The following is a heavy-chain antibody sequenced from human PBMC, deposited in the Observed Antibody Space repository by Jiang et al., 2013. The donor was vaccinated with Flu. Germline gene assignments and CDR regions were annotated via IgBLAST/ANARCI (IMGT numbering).Heavy chain of an antibody. D-gene: IGHD2-15*01. CDR1: GGSISSYY. CDR2: IYYSGST. Sequence: GSGLVKPSETLSLTCTVSGGSISSYYWSWIRQPPGKGLEWIGYIYYSGSTNYNPSLKSRVTISVDTSKNQFSLKVSAVTXADTAVYYCARADCSGGTCYPIDYWGQGTLVTVSS. V-gene: IGHV4-59*01. J-gene: IGHJ4*02. CDR3: ARADCSGGTCYPIDY.